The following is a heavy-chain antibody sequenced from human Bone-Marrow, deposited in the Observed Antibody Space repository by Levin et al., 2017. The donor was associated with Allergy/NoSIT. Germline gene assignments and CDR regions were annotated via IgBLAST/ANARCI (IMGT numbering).Heavy chain of an antibody. J-gene: IGHJ5*02. CDR2: ISSSGNT. CDR3: ARGSVGPASIRSFDL. Sequence: SETLSLTCTVSGGAVTSNYLTWIRQAPGKGLEWIGYISSSGNTDYNPSLKSRVAISADTSKNHLSLSLHSVTAADTAVYYCARGSVGPASIRSFDLWGQGTLVTVSS. V-gene: IGHV4-59*02. CDR1: GGAVTSNY. D-gene: IGHD2-2*01.